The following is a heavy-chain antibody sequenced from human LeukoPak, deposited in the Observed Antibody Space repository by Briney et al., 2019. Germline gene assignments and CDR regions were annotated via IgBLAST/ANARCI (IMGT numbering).Heavy chain of an antibody. CDR2: IKQDGSEK. V-gene: IGHV3-7*03. Sequence: GGSLRLSCAASGFTFSSYWMSWVRQAPGKGLEWVANIKQDGSEKYYVDSVKGRFTISRDNAKNSLYLQMNSLRAEDTAVYYCARGKGTSWKYYFGSWGQGTRVIVSS. CDR3: ARGKGTSWKYYFGS. D-gene: IGHD1-1*01. J-gene: IGHJ4*02. CDR1: GFTFSSYW.